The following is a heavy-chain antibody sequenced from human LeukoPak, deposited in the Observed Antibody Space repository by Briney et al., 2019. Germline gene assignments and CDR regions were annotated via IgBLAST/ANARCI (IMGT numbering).Heavy chain of an antibody. CDR1: GYTFTSYG. CDR2: ISAYNGNT. CDR3: VRLVYYDSSGYYYLWFDP. J-gene: IGHJ5*02. D-gene: IGHD3-22*01. Sequence: GASVKVSCKASGYTFTSYGISWVRQAPGQGLEWMGWISAYNGNTNYAQKLQGRVTMTTDTSTSTAYMELRSLRSDDTAVYYCVRLVYYDSSGYYYLWFDPWGQGTLVTVSS. V-gene: IGHV1-18*01.